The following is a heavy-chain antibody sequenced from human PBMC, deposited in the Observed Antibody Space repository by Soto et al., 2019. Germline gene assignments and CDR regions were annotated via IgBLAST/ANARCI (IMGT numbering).Heavy chain of an antibody. D-gene: IGHD5-12*01. CDR3: ARGLYSGYDFWFDP. Sequence: SVKVSCKASGGTYSSYTISWVRQAPGQGLEWMGRIIPILGIANYAQKFQGRVTITADKSTSTAYMELSSLRSEDTAVYYCARGLYSGYDFWFDPWGQGTLVTVSS. J-gene: IGHJ5*02. CDR1: GGTYSSYT. V-gene: IGHV1-69*02. CDR2: IIPILGIA.